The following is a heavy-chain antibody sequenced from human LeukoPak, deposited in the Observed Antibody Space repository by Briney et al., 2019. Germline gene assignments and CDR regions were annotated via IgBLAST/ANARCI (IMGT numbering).Heavy chain of an antibody. CDR1: GYTFTVYY. CDR3: ARNRVIGGIYSGSPDY. Sequence: ASVKVSCKASGYTFTVYYMHWVRQAPGQGLEWMGWINPNSGGTNYAQKFQGRVTMTRDTSISTAYMELSRLRSDDTAVYYCARNRVIGGIYSGSPDYWGQGTLVTVSS. V-gene: IGHV1-2*02. CDR2: INPNSGGT. J-gene: IGHJ4*02. D-gene: IGHD1-26*01.